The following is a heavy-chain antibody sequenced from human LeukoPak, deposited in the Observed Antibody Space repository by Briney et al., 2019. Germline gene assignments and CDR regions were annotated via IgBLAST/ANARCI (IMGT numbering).Heavy chain of an antibody. CDR1: GFTFRIYD. CDR3: AKAPPYKKYFDY. Sequence: PGGSLRLSCAASGFTFRIYDMSWVRQAPGKGLEWVSVISNSGDATYYADSVKGRFTISRDNSKNTLYLQMNSLRAEDTAVYYCAKAPPYKKYFDYWGQGTLVTVSS. J-gene: IGHJ4*02. CDR2: ISNSGDAT. D-gene: IGHD1-1*01. V-gene: IGHV3-23*01.